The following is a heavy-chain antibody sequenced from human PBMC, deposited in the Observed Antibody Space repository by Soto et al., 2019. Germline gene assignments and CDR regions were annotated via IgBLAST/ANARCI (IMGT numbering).Heavy chain of an antibody. CDR2: SYSTGTT. D-gene: IGHD3-10*01. V-gene: IGHV3-53*01. Sequence: EVQLVESGGGLIQPGGSLKLSCAASGFTVGNNYMSWVRQAPGKGLEWVSLSYSTGTTKYADTVKGRFTVSRDNAKNTLYLQMNSLRAKDTAVYYCANYGRGSGSHYNSIGNWGHGTLDPVSS. CDR3: ANYGRGSGSHYNSIGN. J-gene: IGHJ4*01. CDR1: GFTVGNNY.